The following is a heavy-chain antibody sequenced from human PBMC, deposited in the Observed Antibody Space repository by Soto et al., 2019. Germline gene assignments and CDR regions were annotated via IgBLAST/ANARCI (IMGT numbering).Heavy chain of an antibody. Sequence: GASVNVSCKASGYTFTSYGISWVRQAPGQRLEWMGWINAGNGNTKYSQKFQGRVTITRDTSASTAYMELSSLRSEDTAVYYCARERLMYYYGSGSPLGYWGQGTLVTVSS. CDR1: GYTFTSYG. D-gene: IGHD3-10*01. CDR2: INAGNGNT. V-gene: IGHV1-3*01. CDR3: ARERLMYYYGSGSPLGY. J-gene: IGHJ4*02.